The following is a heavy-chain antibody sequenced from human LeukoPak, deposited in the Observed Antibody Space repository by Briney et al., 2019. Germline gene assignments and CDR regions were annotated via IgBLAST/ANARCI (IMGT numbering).Heavy chain of an antibody. J-gene: IGHJ6*02. V-gene: IGHV3-23*01. CDR3: ARDLQTTSPGMDV. CDR2: ISGSGGST. D-gene: IGHD1-7*01. CDR1: GFTSGIYA. Sequence: PGGSLRLSCAVSGFTSGIYAVSWVRQAPGKGLEWVSAISGSGGSTYYADSVKGRFTISRDNSKNTLYLQMNSLRAEDTAVYYCARDLQTTSPGMDVWGQGTTVTVSS.